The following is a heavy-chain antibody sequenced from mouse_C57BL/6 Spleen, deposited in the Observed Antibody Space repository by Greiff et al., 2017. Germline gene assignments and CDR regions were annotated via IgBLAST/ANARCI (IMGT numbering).Heavy chain of an antibody. CDR3: ARFDGYYAMDY. J-gene: IGHJ4*01. V-gene: IGHV1-80*01. CDR2: IYPGDGDT. CDR1: GYAFSSYW. Sequence: VKLQESGAELVKPGASVKISCKASGYAFSSYWMNWVKQRPGKGLEWIGQIYPGDGDTNYNGKFKGKATLTADKSSSTAYMQLSSLTSEDSAVYFCARFDGYYAMDYWGQGTSVTVSS. D-gene: IGHD2-3*01.